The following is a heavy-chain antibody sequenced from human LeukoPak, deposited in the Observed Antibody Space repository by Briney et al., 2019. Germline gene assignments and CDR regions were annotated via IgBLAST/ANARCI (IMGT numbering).Heavy chain of an antibody. V-gene: IGHV1-18*01. CDR2: ISAYNGNT. CDR1: GGTFSSYA. D-gene: IGHD2-21*01. CDR3: AREPHIGWFDP. J-gene: IGHJ5*02. Sequence: ASVKVSCKASGGTFSSYAISWVRQAPGQGLEWMGWISAYNGNTNYEQKLQGRVTMTTDTSTSTAYMELRSLRSDDTAVYYCAREPHIGWFDPWGQGTLVTVSS.